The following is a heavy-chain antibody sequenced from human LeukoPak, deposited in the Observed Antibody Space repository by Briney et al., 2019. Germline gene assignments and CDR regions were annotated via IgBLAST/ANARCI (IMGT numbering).Heavy chain of an antibody. D-gene: IGHD3-16*02. CDR3: ARGPLVRLPSSFDP. V-gene: IGHV1-8*01. CDR1: GYTSTSYD. J-gene: IGHJ5*02. Sequence: ASVKVSCKASGYTSTSYDINWVRQATGQGLEWMGWMNPNSGNTGSAQRLQGRITMTRDTSISTAYMELSSLRFEDTAVYYCARGPLVRLPSSFDPWGQGTLVTVSS. CDR2: MNPNSGNT.